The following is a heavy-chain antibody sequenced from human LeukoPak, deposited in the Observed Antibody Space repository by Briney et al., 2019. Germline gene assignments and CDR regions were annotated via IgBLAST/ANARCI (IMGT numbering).Heavy chain of an antibody. CDR2: IFDSGST. CDR3: ARDYHDTSGYNCVGGYYYMDV. D-gene: IGHD3-22*01. CDR1: GGSISGYS. Sequence: PSETLSLTCTVSGGSISGYSWSWIRQPPGEGLEWIGYIFDSGSTNYNPSLKSRVTMSVATPKNQFYLELSSVTAADTAVYYCARDYHDTSGYNCVGGYYYMDVWGKGTTVTVSS. V-gene: IGHV4-59*08. J-gene: IGHJ6*03.